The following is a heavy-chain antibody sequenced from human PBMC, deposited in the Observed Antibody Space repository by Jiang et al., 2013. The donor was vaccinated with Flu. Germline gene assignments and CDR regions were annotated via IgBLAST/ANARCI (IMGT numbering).Heavy chain of an antibody. V-gene: IGHV1-18*01. J-gene: IGHJ4*02. Sequence: GASLKVACKTSGYTFSDYGVSWVRQAPGKGLEWMGWISAYNGDTKYAQKVQGRVTMTTDKATTTAYLELRSLRSDDTAVYYCARDPPYRPPNCGGRNCMPYYLDNWGQGTLVTVSS. CDR2: ISAYNGDT. D-gene: IGHD2-21*01. CDR3: ARDPPYRPPNCGGRNCMPYYLDN. CDR1: GYTFSDYG.